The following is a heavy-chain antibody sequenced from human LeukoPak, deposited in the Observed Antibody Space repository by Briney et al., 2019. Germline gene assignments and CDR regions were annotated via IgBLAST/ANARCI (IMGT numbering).Heavy chain of an antibody. CDR2: INPNTGGT. J-gene: IGHJ4*02. V-gene: IGHV1-2*02. Sequence: ASVRVSCKTSGYTFTGYYIHWVRQTPGQGLEWIGWINPNTGGTNYAQKFQGRVTMTRDTSIYTAYMDLSSLTSDGTAVFYCARHHPGYDLTGYYLGYWGQGTLVTVSS. CDR1: GYTFTGYY. D-gene: IGHD3-9*01. CDR3: ARHHPGYDLTGYYLGY.